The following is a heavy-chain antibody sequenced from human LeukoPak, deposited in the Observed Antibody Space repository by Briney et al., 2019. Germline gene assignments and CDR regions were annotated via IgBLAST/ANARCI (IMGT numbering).Heavy chain of an antibody. V-gene: IGHV3-23*01. D-gene: IGHD2-15*01. CDR3: AKHRSGSCYGSFDY. J-gene: IGHJ4*02. CDR2: ICGNSGST. Sequence: GGSLRLSCAASGFIFSSYAMNWVRQAPGKGLEWVSGICGNSGSTYYTDSVKGRFTISRDNSKSTLYLQINSLRAEDTAVYYCAKHRSGSCYGSFDYWGQGTLVTVSS. CDR1: GFIFSSYA.